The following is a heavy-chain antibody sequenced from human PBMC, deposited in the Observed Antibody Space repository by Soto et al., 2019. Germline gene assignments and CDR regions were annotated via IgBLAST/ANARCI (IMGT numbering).Heavy chain of an antibody. Sequence: QVQLVQSGAEVKKPGSSVKVSCKAFGGTFSSYAISWVRQAPGQGLEWMGGIIPIFGTANYAQKFQGRVTXPAXEPTSTAYMELSSLRSEDTAVYYCARHVPPAGYYYGLDVWGQGTTVTVAS. J-gene: IGHJ6*02. CDR3: ARHVPPAGYYYGLDV. D-gene: IGHD2-2*01. V-gene: IGHV1-69*12. CDR1: GGTFSSYA. CDR2: IIPIFGTA.